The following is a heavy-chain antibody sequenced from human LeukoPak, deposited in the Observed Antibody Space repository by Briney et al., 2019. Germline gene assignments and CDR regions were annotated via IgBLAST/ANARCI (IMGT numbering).Heavy chain of an antibody. J-gene: IGHJ2*01. V-gene: IGHV4-39*02. D-gene: IGHD2-2*01. Sequence: PSETLSLTCKVSGDSISNSGWSWGWVRQFPGKGLEWIETMPFDENVADKDTPSYNPPSKMRVIISAEKCKKQFSLKLSSVTAAETAVYYCAREARSSLGACSSASCPTYFDVWGRGTLVTVSS. CDR3: AREARSSLGACSSASCPTYFDV. CDR1: GDSISNSGWS. CDR2: MPFDENVADKDTP.